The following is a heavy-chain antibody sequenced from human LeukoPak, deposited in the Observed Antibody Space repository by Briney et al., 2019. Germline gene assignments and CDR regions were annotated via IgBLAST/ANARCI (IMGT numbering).Heavy chain of an antibody. Sequence: GGSLRLSCAASGFTFSTYAMHWVRQAPGKGLEWVAVISYDGSSKYYADSVKGRFTISRDNAKNSLYLQMNSLRAEDTAVYYCSAGEGYYDSSDYYSAWAFNVWGQGTMVTVSS. CDR1: GFTFSTYA. V-gene: IGHV3-30*04. CDR3: SAGEGYYDSSDYYSAWAFNV. J-gene: IGHJ3*01. CDR2: ISYDGSSK. D-gene: IGHD3-22*01.